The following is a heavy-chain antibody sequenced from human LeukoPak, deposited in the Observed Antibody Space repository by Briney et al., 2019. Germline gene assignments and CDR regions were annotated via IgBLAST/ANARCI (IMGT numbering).Heavy chain of an antibody. Sequence: SVKVSCKASGGTFSSYAISWVRQAPGQGLEWMGRIIPILGIANYAQKFQGRVTITADKSTSTAYMELSSLRSEDTAVYYCAREGYDFWSGYWTRGFDPWGQGTLVTVSS. CDR3: AREGYDFWSGYWTRGFDP. J-gene: IGHJ5*02. CDR2: IIPILGIA. D-gene: IGHD3-3*01. V-gene: IGHV1-69*04. CDR1: GGTFSSYA.